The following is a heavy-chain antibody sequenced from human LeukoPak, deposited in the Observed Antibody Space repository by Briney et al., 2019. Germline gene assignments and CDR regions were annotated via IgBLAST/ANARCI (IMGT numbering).Heavy chain of an antibody. J-gene: IGHJ4*02. D-gene: IGHD2-2*03. Sequence: GGSLRVSCVASGFTFSNYWMHWVRQAPGEGLVWVSRINSDGTSTRYADPVKGRFTISRDNAKSTVDLQMNSLRAEDTAVYYCATGYCSGTSCSSRDYWGQGTLVTVSS. V-gene: IGHV3-74*01. CDR1: GFTFSNYW. CDR3: ATGYCSGTSCSSRDY. CDR2: INSDGTST.